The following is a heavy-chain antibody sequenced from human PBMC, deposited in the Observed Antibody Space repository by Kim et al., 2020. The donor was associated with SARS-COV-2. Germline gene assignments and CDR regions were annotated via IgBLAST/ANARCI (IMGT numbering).Heavy chain of an antibody. V-gene: IGHV1-18*01. D-gene: IGHD3-3*01. CDR2: ISTNSGDT. J-gene: IGHJ5*02. Sequence: ASVKVSCQASGYTVTSYALSWVRQAPGQGLEWMAWISTNSGDTNYAQKFQGRVTLTTDTSTNTVYMELRSLTSDDTAVYYCAREALDFWGGYPPFDHWGQGTQVTVSS. CDR1: GYTVTSYA. CDR3: AREALDFWGGYPPFDH.